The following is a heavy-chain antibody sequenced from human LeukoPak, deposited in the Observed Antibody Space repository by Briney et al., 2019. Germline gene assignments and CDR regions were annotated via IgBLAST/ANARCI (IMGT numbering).Heavy chain of an antibody. CDR3: ARVDSSSWYRPFDY. V-gene: IGHV3-7*01. D-gene: IGHD6-13*01. J-gene: IGHJ4*02. CDR2: IKQDGSEI. CDR1: GFTFSSYW. Sequence: PGGSLRLSCAASGFTFSSYWMGWVRQAPGKGLEWVANIKQDGSEIYYVDSVKGRFTISRDNAKNSLYLQMNSLRAEDTAVYYCARVDSSSWYRPFDYWGQGTLVTVSS.